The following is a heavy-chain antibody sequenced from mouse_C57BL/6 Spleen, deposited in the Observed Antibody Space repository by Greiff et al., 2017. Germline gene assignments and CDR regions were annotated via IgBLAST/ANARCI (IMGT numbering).Heavy chain of an antibody. CDR1: GYTFTSYW. D-gene: IGHD1-1*01. Sequence: QVQLQQPGAELVRPGSSVKLSCKASGYTFTSYWMHWVKQRPVQGLEWIGNIDPSDSETHYNQKFKDKATLTVDKSSSTAYMQLSSLTSEDSAVYSCARDYGNSYKYFGVWGTGTTVTVSS. J-gene: IGHJ1*03. V-gene: IGHV1-52*01. CDR3: ARDYGNSYKYFGV. CDR2: IDPSDSET.